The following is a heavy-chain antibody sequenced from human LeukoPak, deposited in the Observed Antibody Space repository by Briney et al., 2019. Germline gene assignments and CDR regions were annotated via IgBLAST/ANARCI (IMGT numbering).Heavy chain of an antibody. CDR2: INPNSGGT. CDR3: ARDLHYDFWSGSRGAFDI. J-gene: IGHJ3*02. CDR1: GYTFTGYY. D-gene: IGHD3-3*01. V-gene: IGHV1-2*02. Sequence: ASVKVSCKASGYTFTGYYMHWVRQAPGQGREWMGWINPNSGGTNYAQKFQGRVTMTRDTSISTAYMELSRLRSDDTAVYYCARDLHYDFWSGSRGAFDIWGQGTMVTVSS.